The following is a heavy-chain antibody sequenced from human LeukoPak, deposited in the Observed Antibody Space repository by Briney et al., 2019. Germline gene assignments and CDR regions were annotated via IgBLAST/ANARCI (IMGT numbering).Heavy chain of an antibody. J-gene: IGHJ6*02. CDR2: IVVGSGNT. Sequence: SVKVSCKASGFTFTSSAMQWVRQARGQRLEWIGWIVVGSGNTNYAQKFQERVTITRDMSTSTAYMELSSLRSEDTAVYYCAADLGYSSGWSAYYYNGMDVWGQGTTVTVSS. CDR3: AADLGYSSGWSAYYYNGMDV. D-gene: IGHD6-19*01. CDR1: GFTFTSSA. V-gene: IGHV1-58*02.